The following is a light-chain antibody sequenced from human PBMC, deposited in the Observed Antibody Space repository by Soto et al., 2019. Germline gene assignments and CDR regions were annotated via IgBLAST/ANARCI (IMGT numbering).Light chain of an antibody. V-gene: IGKV1-39*01. J-gene: IGKJ1*01. CDR1: QSISRF. Sequence: DIQMTQSPSSLSASVGDRVSMTCRASQSISRFLHWYQQKPGKAPKLLIYEASSLQSGAPSRFSGSGSGTDFTLTITSLQPEDFATYYCQQGYSTPRTCGQGTKVDI. CDR2: EAS. CDR3: QQGYSTPRT.